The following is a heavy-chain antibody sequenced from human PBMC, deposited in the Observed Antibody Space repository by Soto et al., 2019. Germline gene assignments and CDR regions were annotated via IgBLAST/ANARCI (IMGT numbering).Heavy chain of an antibody. Sequence: SETLSLTXTVSGGSISSYYWSWIRQPPGKGLEWIGYIYYSGSTNYNPSLKSRVTISVDTSKNQFSLKLSSVTAADTAVYYCARDSGVAGTDYYYYGMDVWGQGTTVTVSS. CDR1: GGSISSYY. V-gene: IGHV4-59*01. CDR3: ARDSGVAGTDYYYYGMDV. J-gene: IGHJ6*02. CDR2: IYYSGST. D-gene: IGHD6-19*01.